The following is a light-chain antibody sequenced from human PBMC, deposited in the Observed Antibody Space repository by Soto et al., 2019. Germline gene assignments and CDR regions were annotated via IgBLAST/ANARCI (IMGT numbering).Light chain of an antibody. CDR3: GAWDDSLSGLV. J-gene: IGLJ1*01. V-gene: IGLV1-44*01. CDR1: SSNIGSNT. CDR2: CND. Sequence: QSVLTQPPSASGTPGQRVTISCSGSSSNIGSNTVNWYQQLPGTAPKLLIYCNDQRPSAVPDRFSGCKSGTSASLAISGLQYEDEADYYCGAWDDSLSGLVFGTGTKLTVL.